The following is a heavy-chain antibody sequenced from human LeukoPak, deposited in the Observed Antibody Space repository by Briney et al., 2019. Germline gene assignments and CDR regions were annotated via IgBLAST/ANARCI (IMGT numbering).Heavy chain of an antibody. Sequence: QAGGSLRLSCAASGFTFSSYSMNWVRQAPGKGLEWVAVISYDGSNKYYADSVKGRFTISRDNSKNTLYLQMNSLRAEDTAVYYCARQPRGYSYGYTFDYWGQGTLVTVSS. CDR2: ISYDGSNK. D-gene: IGHD5-18*01. CDR1: GFTFSSYS. CDR3: ARQPRGYSYGYTFDY. V-gene: IGHV3-30*03. J-gene: IGHJ4*02.